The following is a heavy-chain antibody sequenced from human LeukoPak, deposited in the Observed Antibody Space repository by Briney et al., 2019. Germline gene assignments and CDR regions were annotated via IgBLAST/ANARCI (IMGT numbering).Heavy chain of an antibody. CDR3: VKAVRPFVSGNYYSCLDY. Sequence: PGGSLRLSCTASGFTFSGYSMNWIRQAPGKGLEWVSSFGTRSTSIYHADSVKGRFTISRDSSKNTLHLQMNSLRAEDTALYYCVKAVRPFVSGNYYSCLDYWGQGTLVTVSS. D-gene: IGHD3-22*01. J-gene: IGHJ4*02. CDR1: GFTFSGYS. V-gene: IGHV3-21*04. CDR2: FGTRSTSI.